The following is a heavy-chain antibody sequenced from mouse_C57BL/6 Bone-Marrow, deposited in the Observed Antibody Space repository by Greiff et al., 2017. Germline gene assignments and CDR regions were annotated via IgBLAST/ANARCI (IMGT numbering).Heavy chain of an antibody. Sequence: EVQLQQSGPELVKPGASVKISCKASGYTFTDYYMNWVKQSHGKSLEWIGDINPNNGGTSYNQKFKGKATLTVDKSSSTAYMELRSLTSEDSAVSYWASSRVTLFDYWGQGTTVTVSS. D-gene: IGHD3-1*01. J-gene: IGHJ2*01. CDR1: GYTFTDYY. CDR3: ASSRVTLFDY. V-gene: IGHV1-26*01. CDR2: INPNNGGT.